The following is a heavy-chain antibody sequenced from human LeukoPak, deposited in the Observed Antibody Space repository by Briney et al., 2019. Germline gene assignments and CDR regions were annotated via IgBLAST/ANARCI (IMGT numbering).Heavy chain of an antibody. Sequence: GTLRLSCAASGFTFNNYAMSWIRQPPGKGLEWIGYIYYSGSTNYNPSLKSRVTISVDTSKNQFSLKLSSVTAADTAVCYCARGGSGSYYIRWFDPWGQGTLVTVSS. D-gene: IGHD1-26*01. CDR1: GFTFNNYA. CDR3: ARGGSGSYYIRWFDP. CDR2: IYYSGST. J-gene: IGHJ5*02. V-gene: IGHV4-59*01.